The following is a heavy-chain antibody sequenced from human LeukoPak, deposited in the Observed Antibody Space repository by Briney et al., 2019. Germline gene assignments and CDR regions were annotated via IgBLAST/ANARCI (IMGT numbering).Heavy chain of an antibody. D-gene: IGHD4-23*01. V-gene: IGHV1-18*01. CDR1: GYTFTSYG. J-gene: IGHJ2*01. CDR2: ISAYDGNT. Sequence: GASVKVSCKASGYTFTSYGISWVRQAPGQGLEWMGLISAYDGNTKYAQKVQGRVTMTTDTSTSTAYMELRSLRSDDTAVYYCARDNYGGNSGYFDLWGRGTLVTVSS. CDR3: ARDNYGGNSGYFDL.